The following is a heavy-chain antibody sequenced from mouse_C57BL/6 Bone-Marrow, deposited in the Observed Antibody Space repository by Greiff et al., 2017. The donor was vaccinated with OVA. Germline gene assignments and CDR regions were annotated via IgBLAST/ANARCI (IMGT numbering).Heavy chain of an antibody. CDR2: IWGVGST. D-gene: IGHD3-2*02. Sequence: QVQLQQSGPGLVAPSQSLSITCTVSGFSLTSYGVDWVRQSPGKGLEWLGVIWGVGSTNYNSALKSRLSISKDNSKSQVFLKMNSLQTDDTAMYYCARTSSGYDLAYWGQGTLVTVSA. V-gene: IGHV2-6*01. J-gene: IGHJ3*01. CDR1: GFSLTSYG. CDR3: ARTSSGYDLAY.